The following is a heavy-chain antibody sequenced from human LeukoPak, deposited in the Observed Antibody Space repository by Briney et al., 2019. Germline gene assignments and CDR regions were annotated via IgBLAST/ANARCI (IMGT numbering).Heavy chain of an antibody. D-gene: IGHD3-10*01. CDR2: IVVGSGNT. CDR3: AAAMVRGVLWNGMDV. CDR1: GFTFTSSA. V-gene: IGHV1-58*01. Sequence: SVKVSCKASGFTFTSSAVQWVRQARGQRLEWIGWIVVGSGNTNYAQKFQERVTITRDMSTSTAYMELSSLRSGDTAVYYCAAAMVRGVLWNGMDVWGQGTTVTVSS. J-gene: IGHJ6*02.